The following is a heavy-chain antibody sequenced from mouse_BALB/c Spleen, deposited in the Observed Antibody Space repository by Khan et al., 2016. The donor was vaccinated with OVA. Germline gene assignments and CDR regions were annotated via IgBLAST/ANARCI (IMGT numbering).Heavy chain of an antibody. V-gene: IGHV1S41*01. CDR2: IAPGSGST. Sequence: DLVKPGASVNLSCKASGYTFTSYWINWIKQRPGQGLEWIGRIAPGSGSTYYNEMFKGKATLTVDTSSITAYIQLSSLSSEDSAVYFGAREGIYYGYGKGAWFAYWGQGTLVTVSA. CDR3: AREGIYYGYGKGAWFAY. CDR1: GYTFTSYW. D-gene: IGHD2-2*01. J-gene: IGHJ3*01.